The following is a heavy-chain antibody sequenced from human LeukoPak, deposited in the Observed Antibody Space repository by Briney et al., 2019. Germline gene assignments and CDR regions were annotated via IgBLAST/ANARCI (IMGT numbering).Heavy chain of an antibody. CDR1: GFTVSSNY. V-gene: IGHV3-66*01. Sequence: GGSLRLSCAASGFTVSSNYMSWVRQAPGKGLEWVAISYSGNTAYCADSVRGRFTISRDKSKNRLHLQMNSLRAEDTAVYYCATYSSGRRGYYFDSWGQGTLVTVSS. D-gene: IGHD6-19*01. J-gene: IGHJ4*02. CDR2: SYSGNTA. CDR3: ATYSSGRRGYYFDS.